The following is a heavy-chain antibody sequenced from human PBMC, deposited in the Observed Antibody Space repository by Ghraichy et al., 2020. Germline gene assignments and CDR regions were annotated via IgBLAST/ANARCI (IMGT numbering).Heavy chain of an antibody. Sequence: ASMKVSCKASGYTFTSYDINWVRQATGQGLEWMGWMNPNSGNTGYAQKFQGRVTMTRNTSISTAYMELSSLRSEDTAVYYCARGSVSLYYYGSGHNWFDPWGQGTLVTVSS. J-gene: IGHJ5*02. V-gene: IGHV1-8*01. CDR1: GYTFTSYD. CDR2: MNPNSGNT. D-gene: IGHD3-10*01. CDR3: ARGSVSLYYYGSGHNWFDP.